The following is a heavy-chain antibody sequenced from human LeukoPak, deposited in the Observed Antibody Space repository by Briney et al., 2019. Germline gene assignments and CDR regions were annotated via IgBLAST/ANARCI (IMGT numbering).Heavy chain of an antibody. CDR2: ISAYNGNT. D-gene: IGHD6-19*01. CDR3: ARDTIAVAPMGYYYYYYMDV. Sequence: ASVKVSCKASGYTFTSYGISWVRQAPGQGLEWMGWISAYNGNTNYAQKLQGRVTMTTDTSTSTAYMELRSLRSDDTAVYYCARDTIAVAPMGYYYYYYMDVWDKGTTVTVSS. V-gene: IGHV1-18*01. J-gene: IGHJ6*03. CDR1: GYTFTSYG.